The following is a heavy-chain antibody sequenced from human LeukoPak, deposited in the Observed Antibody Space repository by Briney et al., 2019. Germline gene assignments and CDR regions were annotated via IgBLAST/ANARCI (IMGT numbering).Heavy chain of an antibody. CDR2: ISYSGIT. CDR1: GGSISSHY. CDR3: ARSWTIYDPMDV. V-gene: IGHV4-59*11. J-gene: IGHJ6*03. D-gene: IGHD5/OR15-5a*01. Sequence: SETLSLTCTVSGGSISSHYWNWIRQPPGKGLEWIGYISYSGITNYYPSLKSRVTISADTSKNQFALKLNSVTAADTAVYYCARSWTIYDPMDVWGKGTTVTVSS.